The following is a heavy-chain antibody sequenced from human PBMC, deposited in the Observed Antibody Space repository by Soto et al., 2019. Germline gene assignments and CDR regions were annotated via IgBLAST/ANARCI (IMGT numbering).Heavy chain of an antibody. V-gene: IGHV3-30*03. CDR1: GFSLNNFG. Sequence: QVQLVESGGGVVQPGRSLRLSCAASGFSLNNFGMHWVRQAPGKGLEWVAMRSHDGTITYYGDSVRGRFTVSRDESKNTLYLQMDSLRPEDTAVYYCARDWGSSGWFNWCHPWGQGTLVTVSS. J-gene: IGHJ5*02. D-gene: IGHD6-19*01. CDR3: ARDWGSSGWFNWCHP. CDR2: RSHDGTIT.